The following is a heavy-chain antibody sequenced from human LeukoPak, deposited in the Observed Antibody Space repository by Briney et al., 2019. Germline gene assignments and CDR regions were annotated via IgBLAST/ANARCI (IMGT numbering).Heavy chain of an antibody. D-gene: IGHD3-16*02. V-gene: IGHV4-39*01. Sequence: SETLSLTCTVSGGSISSSSYYWGWIRQPPGKGLEWIGSIYYSGSTYYNPSLKSRITISVDTSKNQFSLKLSSVTAADTAVYYCARQGPTDYVWGSYRQTDDYWGQGTLVTVSS. J-gene: IGHJ4*02. CDR2: IYYSGST. CDR3: ARQGPTDYVWGSYRQTDDY. CDR1: GGSISSSSYY.